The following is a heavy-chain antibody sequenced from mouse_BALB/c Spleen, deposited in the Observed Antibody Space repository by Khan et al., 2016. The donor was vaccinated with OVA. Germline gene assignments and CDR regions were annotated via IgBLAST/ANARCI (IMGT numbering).Heavy chain of an antibody. Sequence: VQLQQSGPGLVKPSQSLSLTCTVTGYSITSGYGWNWIRQFPGNKLEWMGYISYSGSTNYNPSLKSRISSTRDTAKNQFFLQLNSVTTEYTATYYCARTARIKYWGQGTTLTVSS. D-gene: IGHD1-2*01. V-gene: IGHV3-2*02. CDR1: GYSITSGYG. J-gene: IGHJ2*01. CDR2: ISYSGST. CDR3: ARTARIKY.